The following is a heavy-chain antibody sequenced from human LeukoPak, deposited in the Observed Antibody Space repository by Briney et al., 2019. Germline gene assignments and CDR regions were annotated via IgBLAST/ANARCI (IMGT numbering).Heavy chain of an antibody. Sequence: PGASVKVSCKASGYTFTCYYMHWVRQAPGQGLEWMGIINPSGGSTSYAQKFQGRVTMTRDTSTSTVYMELSSLRSEDAAVYYCARGFWNDPVDYWGQGTLVTVSS. V-gene: IGHV1-46*01. CDR2: INPSGGST. D-gene: IGHD1-1*01. J-gene: IGHJ4*02. CDR3: ARGFWNDPVDY. CDR1: GYTFTCYY.